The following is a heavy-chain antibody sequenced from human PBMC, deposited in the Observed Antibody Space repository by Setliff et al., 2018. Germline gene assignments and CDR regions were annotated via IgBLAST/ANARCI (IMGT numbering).Heavy chain of an antibody. CDR2: IYYSGST. Sequence: SETLSLTCTVSGGSISSSIYYWGWIRQPPGKGLEWIGIIYYSGSTYYNPSLKSRVTISVDTSKNQFSLKLSSVTAADTAVYYCARQQELVIGSTAYYYSGMDVWAQGATVNVS. D-gene: IGHD6-13*01. CDR3: ARQQELVIGSTAYYYSGMDV. V-gene: IGHV4-39*07. CDR1: GGSISSSIYY. J-gene: IGHJ6*02.